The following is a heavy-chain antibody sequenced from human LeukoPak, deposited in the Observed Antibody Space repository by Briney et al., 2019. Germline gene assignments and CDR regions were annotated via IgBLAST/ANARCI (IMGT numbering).Heavy chain of an antibody. CDR1: GFTFDDYA. V-gene: IGHV3-9*01. CDR3: ARVRFPTYYYDSSGYPLFDY. Sequence: GGSLRLSCAASGFTFDDYAMHWVRQAPGKGLEWVSGISWNSGSIGYADSVKGRFTISRDNAKNSLYLQMNSLRAEDTALYYCARVRFPTYYYDSSGYPLFDYWGQGTLVTVSS. CDR2: ISWNSGSI. J-gene: IGHJ4*02. D-gene: IGHD3-22*01.